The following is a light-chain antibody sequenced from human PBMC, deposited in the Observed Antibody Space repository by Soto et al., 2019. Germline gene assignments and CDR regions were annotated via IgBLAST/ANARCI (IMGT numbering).Light chain of an antibody. CDR2: DVS. J-gene: IGLJ2*01. V-gene: IGLV2-11*01. Sequence: QSALTQPRSVSGSPGQSVTISCTGTSSDVGGYNYVSWYQQHPGKAPKLVIYDVSKRPSGVPDRFSGSKSGNTASLTISGLQAEDEADYYCCSYAGIDVVFGGGTKVTVL. CDR3: CSYAGIDVV. CDR1: SSDVGGYNY.